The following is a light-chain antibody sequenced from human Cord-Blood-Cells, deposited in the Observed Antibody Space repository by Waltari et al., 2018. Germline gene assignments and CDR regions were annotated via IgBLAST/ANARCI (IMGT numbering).Light chain of an antibody. CDR2: AAS. CDR1: QSISSY. V-gene: IGKV1-39*01. CDR3: QQSYSTPLT. Sequence: DIQMTQYPSSLSASVGDRVTITCRASQSISSYLNWYQQKPGKAPKLLIYAASSLQSGVPSRVSGIGSVTDFTLTISSLQPEDFATYYCQQSYSTPLTFGGGTKVEIK. J-gene: IGKJ4*02.